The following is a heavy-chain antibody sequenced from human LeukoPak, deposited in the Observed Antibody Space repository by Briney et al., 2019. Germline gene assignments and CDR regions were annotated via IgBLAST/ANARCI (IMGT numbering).Heavy chain of an antibody. CDR1: GFTFSSYW. Sequence: GGSLRLSCAASGFTFSSYWMSWVRQAPGKGLEWVANIKQDGSEKYYVDSVKGRFTISRDNSKNTLYLQMNSLRAEDTAVYYCATVDTAMVTGDYYYYYGMDVWGQGTTVTVSS. J-gene: IGHJ6*02. D-gene: IGHD5-18*01. V-gene: IGHV3-7*05. CDR2: IKQDGSEK. CDR3: ATVDTAMVTGDYYYYYGMDV.